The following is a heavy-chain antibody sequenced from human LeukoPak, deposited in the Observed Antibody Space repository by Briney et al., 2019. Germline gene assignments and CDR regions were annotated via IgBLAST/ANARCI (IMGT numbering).Heavy chain of an antibody. CDR2: IWYGGSNK. J-gene: IGHJ6*02. CDR1: GFTFSSYG. Sequence: GGSLRLSCAASGFTFSSYGMHWVRQAPGKGLEWVAVIWYGGSNKYYADSVKGRFTISRDNSKNTLYLQMNSLRAEDTAVYYCARTPGEAIFGVVTLAYGMDVWAKGPRSPSP. CDR3: ARTPGEAIFGVVTLAYGMDV. V-gene: IGHV3-33*01. D-gene: IGHD3-3*01.